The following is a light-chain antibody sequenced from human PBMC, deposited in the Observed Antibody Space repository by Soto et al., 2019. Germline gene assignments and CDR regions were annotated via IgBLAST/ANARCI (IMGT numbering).Light chain of an antibody. Sequence: QSVLTQPPSASGTPGQRVTISWSGSRSMVGSNTINWYQHLPGMAPNLLIYSNNHRPSGVPDRFSASKAGASASLAISGLQSGDEGDYYCAAWDASLGGFYVFGSGTKVTVL. V-gene: IGLV1-44*01. CDR3: AAWDASLGGFYV. CDR2: SNN. CDR1: RSMVGSNT. J-gene: IGLJ1*01.